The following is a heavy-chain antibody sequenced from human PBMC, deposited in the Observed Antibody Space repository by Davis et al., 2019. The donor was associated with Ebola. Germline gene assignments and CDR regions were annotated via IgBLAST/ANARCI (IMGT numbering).Heavy chain of an antibody. CDR3: ARGWYYYYYMDV. V-gene: IGHV4-34*01. J-gene: IGHJ6*03. CDR1: GGSFSGYY. CDR2: INHSGST. Sequence: PSETLSLTCAVYGGSFSGYYWSWIRQPPGKGLEWIGEINHSGSTHYNPSLKSRVTISVDTSKNQFSLRLRSVTAADTAVYYCARGWYYYYYMDVWGKGTTVNVSS.